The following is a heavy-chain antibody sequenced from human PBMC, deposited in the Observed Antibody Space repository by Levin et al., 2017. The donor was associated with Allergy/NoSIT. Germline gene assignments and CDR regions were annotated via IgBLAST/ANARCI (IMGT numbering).Heavy chain of an antibody. J-gene: IGHJ5*02. CDR3: ARDPDTSTWRRGGGWFDP. V-gene: IGHV3-21*01. D-gene: IGHD2/OR15-2a*01. CDR1: GYTFSIYS. Sequence: PGGSLRLSCAASGYTFSIYSMNWVRQAPGKGLEWVSSITSSSTFIYYADSVKGRFTISRDNAKNSLYLQMNSLSAEDTAVYYCARDPDTSTWRRGGGWFDPWGQGILVTVSS. CDR2: ITSSSTFI.